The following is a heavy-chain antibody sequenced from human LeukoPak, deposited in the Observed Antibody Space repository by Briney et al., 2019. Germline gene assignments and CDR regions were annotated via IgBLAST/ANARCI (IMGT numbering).Heavy chain of an antibody. D-gene: IGHD3-9*01. CDR1: GFTFSSYA. CDR3: GRDLHDFLTGYSRLDY. CDR2: ILYDGSNK. V-gene: IGHV3-30-3*01. J-gene: IGHJ4*02. Sequence: RSLRLSCADSGFTFSSYAMHWVRQAPGKGLEWVAVILYDGSNKYYADSVKGRFTISRDNSKNTLYLQMNRLRAEDRPVYYCGRDLHDFLTGYSRLDYWGQGNLVTVSS.